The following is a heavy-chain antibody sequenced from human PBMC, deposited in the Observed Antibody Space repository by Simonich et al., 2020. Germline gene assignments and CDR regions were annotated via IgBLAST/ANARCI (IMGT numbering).Heavy chain of an antibody. CDR3: ARQRVLMVYAIDY. CDR1: GGSISSSRYY. J-gene: IGHJ4*02. V-gene: IGHV4-39*01. CDR2: IYFSGST. Sequence: QLQLQESGPGLVKPSETLSLTCTFSGGSISSSRYYWGWIRPPPGKGLGWIGSIYFSGSTYYNPSLTIRVTVSVDTSKNQFSLKLSSVTAADTAVYYCARQRVLMVYAIDYWGQGTLVTVSS. D-gene: IGHD2-8*01.